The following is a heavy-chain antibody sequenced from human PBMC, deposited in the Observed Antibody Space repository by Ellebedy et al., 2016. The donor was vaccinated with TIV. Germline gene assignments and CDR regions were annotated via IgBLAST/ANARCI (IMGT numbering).Heavy chain of an antibody. CDR3: ARDRIDSSIWEVYNYHGMDV. V-gene: IGHV3-74*01. Sequence: GESLKISCAASGFTFSNYWMHWVRLVPGKGLVWVSGIKSDGITTNYADAVWGRFTISRDNAKNTLYLQMNSLRAEDTAVYYCARDRIDSSIWEVYNYHGMDVWGQGTTVTVSS. D-gene: IGHD6-13*01. CDR2: IKSDGITT. CDR1: GFTFSNYW. J-gene: IGHJ6*02.